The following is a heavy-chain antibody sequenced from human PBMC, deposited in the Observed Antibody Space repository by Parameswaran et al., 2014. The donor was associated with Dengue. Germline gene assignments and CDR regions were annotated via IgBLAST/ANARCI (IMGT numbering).Heavy chain of an antibody. CDR2: IYPGDSDT. Sequence: VRQMPGKGLEWMGIIYPGDSDTRYSPSFQGQVTISADKSISTAYLQWSSLKASDTAMYYCATPYSGSYYTAFDIWGQGTMVTVSS. J-gene: IGHJ3*02. D-gene: IGHD1-26*01. V-gene: IGHV5-51*01. CDR3: ATPYSGSYYTAFDI.